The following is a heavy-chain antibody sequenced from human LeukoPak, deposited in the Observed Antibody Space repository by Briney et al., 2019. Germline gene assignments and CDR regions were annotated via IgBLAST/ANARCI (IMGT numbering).Heavy chain of an antibody. Sequence: PSETLSLTCTASGVSIRSSNNFWGWIRQPPGKGLEWIGSMHYSGTTYYIPSLRSRATISVDTSKNQFSLKLSSVTAADTAVYYCARHEEEDGYNAKTFDFWGQGTLVTVSS. CDR3: ARHEEEDGYNAKTFDF. D-gene: IGHD5-24*01. CDR2: MHYSGTT. V-gene: IGHV4-39*01. CDR1: GVSIRSSNNF. J-gene: IGHJ4*02.